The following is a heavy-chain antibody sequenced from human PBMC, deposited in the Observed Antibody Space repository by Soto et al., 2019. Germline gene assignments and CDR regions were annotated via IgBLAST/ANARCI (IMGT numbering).Heavy chain of an antibody. Sequence: QVQLVESGGGVVQPGRSLRLSCAASGFTFSSYAMHWVRQAPGKGLEWVAVISYDGSNKYYADSVKGRFTISRDNSKNTLYLQMNSLRAEDTAVYYCARDLLLGGSSFFYYYYYGMDVWGQGTTVTVSS. CDR1: GFTFSSYA. J-gene: IGHJ6*02. CDR3: ARDLLLGGSSFFYYYYYGMDV. V-gene: IGHV3-30-3*01. D-gene: IGHD2-15*01. CDR2: ISYDGSNK.